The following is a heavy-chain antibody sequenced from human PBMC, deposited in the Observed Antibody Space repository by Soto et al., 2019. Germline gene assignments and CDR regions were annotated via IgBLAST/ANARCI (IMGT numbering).Heavy chain of an antibody. Sequence: EVQLLESGGGLVTPWGFPGLSCGASGFQCYDYGMGLVRQASGKGLGWVSVLSGSGIGKEYADSVKGRFTISRDNSRNTLYLQMSGLRVEDTAVYYCAKDRYCSATSCQDFGSWGQGTLVTVSS. CDR1: GFQCYDYG. V-gene: IGHV3-23*01. J-gene: IGHJ4*02. CDR2: LSGSGIGK. D-gene: IGHD2-2*01. CDR3: AKDRYCSATSCQDFGS.